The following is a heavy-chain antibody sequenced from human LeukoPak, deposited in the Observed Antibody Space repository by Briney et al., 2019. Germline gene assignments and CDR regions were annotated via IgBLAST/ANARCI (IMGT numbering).Heavy chain of an antibody. V-gene: IGHV4-31*03. D-gene: IGHD5-18*01. J-gene: IGHJ4*02. Sequence: SQTLSLTCTVSGGSISSGGYYWSWIRQHPGKGLEWIGYIYYSGSTNYNPSLKSRVTISIDTSKNQFSLKLSSVTAADTAVYYCARGASGYSYGWGQGTLVTVSS. CDR3: ARGASGYSYG. CDR2: IYYSGST. CDR1: GGSISSGGYY.